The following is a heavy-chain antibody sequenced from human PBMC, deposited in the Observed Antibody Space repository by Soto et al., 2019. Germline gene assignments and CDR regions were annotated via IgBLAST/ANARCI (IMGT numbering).Heavy chain of an antibody. V-gene: IGHV1-8*01. CDR3: ATSRINMIRGVFYYGLDV. CDR1: GYTLTKYD. D-gene: IGHD3-10*01. J-gene: IGHJ6*02. CDR2: VNPISGNT. Sequence: QEQLEQSGAEVKKPGASVKVSCKASGYTLTKYDFNWVRQATGQGPEWMGWVNPISGNTETAQNFQGRVSLTMNTSTNTAVMELRSLRSGDTAIYYCATSRINMIRGVFYYGLDVWGRGTTVTVSS.